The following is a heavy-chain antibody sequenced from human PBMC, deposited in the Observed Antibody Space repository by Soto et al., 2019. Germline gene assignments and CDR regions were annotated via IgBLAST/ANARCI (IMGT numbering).Heavy chain of an antibody. D-gene: IGHD3-9*01. CDR2: INPNSGGT. J-gene: IGHJ6*02. CDR1: GYTFTGYY. V-gene: IGHV1-2*04. CDR3: ARGLVIYYYAMDV. Sequence: ASVKVSCKASGYTFTGYYMHWVRQAPGQGLEWMGWINPNSGGTNYAQKFQGWVTMTRDTSISTAYMELSRLRSDDTAVYYCARGLVIYYYAMDVWGQGTTVTVSS.